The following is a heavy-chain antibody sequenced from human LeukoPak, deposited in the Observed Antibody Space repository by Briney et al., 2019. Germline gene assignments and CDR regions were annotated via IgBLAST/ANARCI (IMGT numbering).Heavy chain of an antibody. CDR1: GDSVSSNSAA. J-gene: IGHJ4*02. Sequence: SQTLSLTCAISGDSVSSNSAAWNWIRQSPSRGLEWLGRTYYRSKWYNDYAVSVKSRITINPDTSKNQFSLQLNSVTPEDTAVYYCAKDPVYSHSSGWYYFDYWGQGTLVTVSS. V-gene: IGHV6-1*01. CDR2: TYYRSKWYN. CDR3: AKDPVYSHSSGWYYFDY. D-gene: IGHD6-19*01.